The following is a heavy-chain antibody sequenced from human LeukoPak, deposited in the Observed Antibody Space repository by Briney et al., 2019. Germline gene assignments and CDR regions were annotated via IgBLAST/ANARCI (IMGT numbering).Heavy chain of an antibody. D-gene: IGHD5-18*01. J-gene: IGHJ6*03. V-gene: IGHV4-34*01. CDR2: VNYSGST. CDR3: ARGRAGRGYSYVIYYYMDV. CDR1: GGSFSDFY. Sequence: PSETLSLTCAVSGGSFSDFYWNWIRQPPGKGLEWIGEVNYSGSTYYNPSLKSRVTISVDTSKNQFSLKLSSVTAADTAVYYCARGRAGRGYSYVIYYYMDVWGKGTTVTVSS.